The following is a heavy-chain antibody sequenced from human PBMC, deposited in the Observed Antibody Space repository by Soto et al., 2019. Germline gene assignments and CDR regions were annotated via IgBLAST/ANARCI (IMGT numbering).Heavy chain of an antibody. J-gene: IGHJ5*02. V-gene: IGHV4-34*01. Sequence: SDTLSLTCAVYGGSFSGYYWSWIRQPPGKGLEWIGEINHSGSTNYNPSLKSRVTISVDTSKNQFSLKLSSVTAADTAVYYCARYGDYVLGGLDPWGQGTLVTVSS. CDR3: ARYGDYVLGGLDP. D-gene: IGHD4-17*01. CDR2: INHSGST. CDR1: GGSFSGYY.